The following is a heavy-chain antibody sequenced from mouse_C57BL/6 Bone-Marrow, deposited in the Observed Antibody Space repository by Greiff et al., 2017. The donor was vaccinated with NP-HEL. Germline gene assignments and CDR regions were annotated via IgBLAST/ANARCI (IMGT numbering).Heavy chain of an antibody. CDR3: ARYEAMDY. CDR2: INPGSGGT. V-gene: IGHV1-54*01. Sequence: VQRVESGAELVRPGTSVKVSCKASGYAFTNYLIEWVKQRPGQGLEWIGVINPGSGGTNYNEKFKGKATLTADKSSSTAYMQLSSLTSEDSAVYFCARYEAMDYWGQGTSVTVSS. J-gene: IGHJ4*01. D-gene: IGHD1-1*01. CDR1: GYAFTNYL.